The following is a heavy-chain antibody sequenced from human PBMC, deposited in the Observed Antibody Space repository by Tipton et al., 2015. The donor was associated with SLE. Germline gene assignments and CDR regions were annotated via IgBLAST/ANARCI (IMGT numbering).Heavy chain of an antibody. V-gene: IGHV4-39*07. CDR2: IYYSGST. Sequence: TLSLTCTVSGGSISSSSYYWGWIRQPPGKGLEWIGSIYYSGSTYYNPSLKSRVTVSVDTSKNQFSLKLSSVTAADTAVYYCARVRYNWNRGIDYWGQGTLVTVSS. CDR3: ARVRYNWNRGIDY. J-gene: IGHJ4*02. D-gene: IGHD1-20*01. CDR1: GGSISSSSYY.